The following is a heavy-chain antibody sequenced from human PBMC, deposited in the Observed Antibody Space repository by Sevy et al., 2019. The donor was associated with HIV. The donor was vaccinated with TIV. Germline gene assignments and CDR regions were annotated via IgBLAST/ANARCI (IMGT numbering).Heavy chain of an antibody. J-gene: IGHJ4*02. Sequence: GGSLRLSCAASGFTFSSYAMHWVRQAPGKGLEYVSAISSNGGSTYYADSVKGRFTISRDNSKNTLYLQMGRLRAEDMAVYYCARGRSLDYWGQGTLVTVSS. V-gene: IGHV3-64*02. CDR3: ARGRSLDY. D-gene: IGHD1-26*01. CDR1: GFTFSSYA. CDR2: ISSNGGST.